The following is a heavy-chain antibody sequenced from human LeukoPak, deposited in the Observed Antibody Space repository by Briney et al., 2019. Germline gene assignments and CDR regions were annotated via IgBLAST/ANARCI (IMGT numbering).Heavy chain of an antibody. J-gene: IGHJ4*02. CDR3: ARGRDYYDSSGPFGGYFDY. CDR2: IYYSGST. V-gene: IGHV4-30-4*01. Sequence: SQTLSLTCTVSGGSISSGDYYWSWIRQPPGKGLEWIGYIYYSGSTYYNPSLKSRVTISVDTSKNQFSLKLSSVTAADTAVYYCARGRDYYDSSGPFGGYFDYWGQGTLVTVSS. D-gene: IGHD3-22*01. CDR1: GGSISSGDYY.